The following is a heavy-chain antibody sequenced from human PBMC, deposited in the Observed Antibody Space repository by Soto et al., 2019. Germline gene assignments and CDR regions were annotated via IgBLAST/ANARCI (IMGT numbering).Heavy chain of an antibody. J-gene: IGHJ4*02. CDR1: GGSFSGYY. D-gene: IGHD3-9*01. Sequence: QVQLQQWGAGLLKPSETLSLTCAVYGGSFSGYYWSWIRQPPGKGLEWIEEINHSGSTNYNPSLKISFPISLDTSKNHCSPKLSSLPAQDTAVYYCARGVDLLTGYGDYWGQGTLVTVSS. V-gene: IGHV4-34*01. CDR2: INHSGST. CDR3: ARGVDLLTGYGDY.